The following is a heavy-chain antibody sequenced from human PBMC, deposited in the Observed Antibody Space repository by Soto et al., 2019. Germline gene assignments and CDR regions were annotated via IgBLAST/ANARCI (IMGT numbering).Heavy chain of an antibody. D-gene: IGHD3-22*01. Sequence: GGSLRLSCAASGFTFSTYGMHWVRQAPGKGLEWVAVISYDGSTQYYADSVKGRFTISRDNSKNTLYLQMNSLRAEDTAVYYCAKEYYDSSGFDYWGQGTLVTVSS. CDR3: AKEYYDSSGFDY. J-gene: IGHJ4*02. CDR2: ISYDGSTQ. CDR1: GFTFSTYG. V-gene: IGHV3-30*18.